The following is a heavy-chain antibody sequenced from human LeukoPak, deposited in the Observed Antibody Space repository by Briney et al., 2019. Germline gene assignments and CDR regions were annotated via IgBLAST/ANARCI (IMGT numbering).Heavy chain of an antibody. D-gene: IGHD6-6*01. CDR3: ARESPYSARGQPSDY. CDR1: GFTFSSYS. Sequence: GGSLRLSCAASGFTFSSYSMNWVRQAPGKGLEWVSSISSSSYIYYADSVKGRFTISRDNAKNSLYLQVNSLRAEDTAVYYCARESPYSARGQPSDYWGQGTLVTVSS. V-gene: IGHV3-21*01. J-gene: IGHJ4*02. CDR2: ISSSSYI.